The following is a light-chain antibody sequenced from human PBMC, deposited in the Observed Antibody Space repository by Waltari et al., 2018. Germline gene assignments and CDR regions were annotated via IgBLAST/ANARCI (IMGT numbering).Light chain of an antibody. J-gene: IGKJ5*01. V-gene: IGKV1-39*01. Sequence: DIQFTQSPSSLSASVGDTGTITCRASQTVSTYLNWYQQKPGKAPRLLIYAASSLQSGVPARFSGSGSGTDFTLTISSLQPEDFATFYCQHSHGNPITFGQGTRLEVK. CDR2: AAS. CDR1: QTVSTY. CDR3: QHSHGNPIT.